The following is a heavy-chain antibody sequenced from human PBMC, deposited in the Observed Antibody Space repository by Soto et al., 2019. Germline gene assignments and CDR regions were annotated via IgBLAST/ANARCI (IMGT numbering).Heavy chain of an antibody. J-gene: IGHJ4*02. D-gene: IGHD1-20*01. CDR3: ARITGRHLDY. Sequence: SETLSLTCTVSGGSISSYYWSWIRQPAGKGLEWIGRIYTSGSTNFSPSLATRVTFHVDTSKNQFSLTLYSVTAADTAVYYCARITGRHLDYWGQGILVTVSS. CDR2: IYTSGST. V-gene: IGHV4-4*07. CDR1: GGSISSYY.